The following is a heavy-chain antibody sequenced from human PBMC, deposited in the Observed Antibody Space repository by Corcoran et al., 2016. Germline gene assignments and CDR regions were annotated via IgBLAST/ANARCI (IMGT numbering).Heavy chain of an antibody. J-gene: IGHJ4*02. CDR2: INHSGST. CDR3: ARGGTRITMVRGVIPFDY. CDR1: GGSFSGYY. Sequence: QVQLQQWGAGLLKPSETLSLTCAVYGGSFSGYYWSWIRQPPGKGLEWIGEINHSGSTNYNPSLKSRVTISVDTSKNQFSLKLSSVTAADTAVYYCARGGTRITMVRGVIPFDYWGQGTLVTVSS. V-gene: IGHV4-34*01. D-gene: IGHD3-10*01.